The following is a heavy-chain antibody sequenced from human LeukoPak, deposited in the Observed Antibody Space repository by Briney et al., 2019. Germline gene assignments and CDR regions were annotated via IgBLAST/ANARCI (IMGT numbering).Heavy chain of an antibody. CDR2: IYYSGST. CDR1: GGSISSSSYY. J-gene: IGHJ4*02. CDR3: ARVPRIAAAGGRVY. D-gene: IGHD6-13*01. Sequence: SGTLSLTCTVSGGSISSSSYYWGWIRQPPGKGLEWIGSIYYSGSTYYNPSLKSRVTISVDTSKNQFSLKLSSVTAADTAVYYCARVPRIAAAGGRVYWGQGTLVTVSS. V-gene: IGHV4-39*07.